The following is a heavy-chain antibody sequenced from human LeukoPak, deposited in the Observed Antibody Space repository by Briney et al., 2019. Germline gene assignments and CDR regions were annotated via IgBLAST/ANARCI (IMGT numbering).Heavy chain of an antibody. Sequence: ASVKVSCKASGYTFTGYYMHWVRQAPGRGLEWMGTINPSGGSTGYAQKFQGRVTMTRDTSTSTVYMELSSLRSEDTAVYYCAREGGGGIDIEPPFDYWGQGTLVTVSS. CDR2: INPSGGST. D-gene: IGHD2-15*01. J-gene: IGHJ4*02. CDR3: AREGGGGIDIEPPFDY. V-gene: IGHV1-46*01. CDR1: GYTFTGYY.